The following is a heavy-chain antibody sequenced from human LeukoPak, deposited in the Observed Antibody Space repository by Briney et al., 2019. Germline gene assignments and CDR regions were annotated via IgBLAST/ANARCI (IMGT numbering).Heavy chain of an antibody. CDR1: GGSFSGYY. CDR3: ARYCSGGSCYGTNWFDP. V-gene: IGHV4-34*01. D-gene: IGHD2-15*01. CDR2: INHSGST. J-gene: IGHJ5*02. Sequence: SETLSLTCAVYGGSFSGYYWSWIRQPPGKGLEWIGEINHSGSTNYNPSLKSRVTISVDTSKNQFSLKLSSVTAADTAVYYSARYCSGGSCYGTNWFDPWGQGTLVTVSS.